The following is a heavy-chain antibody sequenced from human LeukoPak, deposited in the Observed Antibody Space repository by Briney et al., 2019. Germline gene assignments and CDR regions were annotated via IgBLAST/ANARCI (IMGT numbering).Heavy chain of an antibody. D-gene: IGHD3-22*01. V-gene: IGHV4-59*08. CDR2: IYYSGST. J-gene: IGHJ5*02. Sequence: SETLSLTCTVSGGSISSYYWSWIRQPPGKGLEWIGYIYYSGSTNYNSSFKSRVTISIDTSKNQFSLKLSSVTATDTAVYYCARGSYDSSGFLFDPWGQGTLVTVSS. CDR3: ARGSYDSSGFLFDP. CDR1: GGSISSYY.